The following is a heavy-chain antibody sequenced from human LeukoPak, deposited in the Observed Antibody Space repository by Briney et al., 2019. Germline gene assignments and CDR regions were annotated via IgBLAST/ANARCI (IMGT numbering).Heavy chain of an antibody. D-gene: IGHD2-8*01. V-gene: IGHV5-51*01. CDR1: GYRFTSYW. CDR2: IYPGDSDT. CDR3: ASANTLEGPYCTNGVCWDYYFDY. Sequence: GESLKISCKGSGYRFTSYWIGWVRQMPGKGLEWMGIIYPGDSDTRYSPSFQGQVTISADKSISTAYLQWSSLKASDTAMYYCASANTLEGPYCTNGVCWDYYFDYWGQGTLVTVSS. J-gene: IGHJ4*02.